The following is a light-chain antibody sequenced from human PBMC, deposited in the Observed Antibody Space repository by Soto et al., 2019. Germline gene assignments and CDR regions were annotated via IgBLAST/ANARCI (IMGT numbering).Light chain of an antibody. V-gene: IGLV2-23*02. CDR2: DVS. CDR1: SNDVGSYYL. CDR3: CSYGRSIIWV. Sequence: QSALTQPASVSGSPGQSITISCTGTSNDVGSYYLVSWYQQYPGKAPKLIIYDVSRRPSGVSYRFSGSKSGNTASLTISGLQAEDEAAYYCCSYGRSIIWVFGGGTKLTVL. J-gene: IGLJ3*02.